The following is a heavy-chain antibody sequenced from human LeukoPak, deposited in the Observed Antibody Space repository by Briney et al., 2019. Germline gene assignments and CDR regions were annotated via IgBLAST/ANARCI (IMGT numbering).Heavy chain of an antibody. D-gene: IGHD1-26*01. V-gene: IGHV3-23*01. Sequence: PGGSLRLSCAASGFIFGSYAMNWVRQAPGKGLEWVSSISGSGTNTYYPDPVKGRFTVSRDNSKNILYLQMNSLRAEDSAKYYCAKDKESSGSFYEYWGQGTLVTVSS. CDR1: GFIFGSYA. CDR3: AKDKESSGSFYEY. J-gene: IGHJ4*02. CDR2: ISGSGTNT.